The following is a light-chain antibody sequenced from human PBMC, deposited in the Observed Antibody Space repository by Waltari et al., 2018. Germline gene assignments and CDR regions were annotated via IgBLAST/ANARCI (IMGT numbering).Light chain of an antibody. CDR3: KQRYSTPQGT. J-gene: IGKJ5*01. V-gene: IGKV1-39*01. Sequence: DIQMTQSPSSLSASVGDRVTITCRASQSISSYLNLYQQKPGKAPKLLIYAASSLQSGVPSRFSGSGSGTDFTLTISSLQPEDFATYYCKQRYSTPQGTFGQGTRLEIK. CDR2: AAS. CDR1: QSISSY.